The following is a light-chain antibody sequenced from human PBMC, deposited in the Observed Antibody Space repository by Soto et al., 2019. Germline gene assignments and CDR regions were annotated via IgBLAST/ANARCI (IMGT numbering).Light chain of an antibody. V-gene: IGKV1-6*01. CDR1: QAIRND. CDR2: AAF. Sequence: AIQMTQSPSSLSASAGDRVTITCRASQAIRNDLGWYQLKPGKAPKLLIYAAFNLQSGVPSRFSGSGSGTDFTLTVSSLQPEDFATYYCLLDYPYPRTFGQGTKVEIK. CDR3: LLDYPYPRT. J-gene: IGKJ1*01.